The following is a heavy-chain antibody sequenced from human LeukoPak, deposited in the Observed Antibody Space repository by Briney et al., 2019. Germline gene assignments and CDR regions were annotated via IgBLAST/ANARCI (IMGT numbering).Heavy chain of an antibody. V-gene: IGHV4-39*01. J-gene: IGHJ4*02. D-gene: IGHD1-26*01. CDR1: GGSISSSSYY. CDR2: IYYSGST. Sequence: PSETLSLTCTVSGGSISSSSYYWGWIRQPPGKGLEWIGSIYYSGSTYYNPSLKSRVTISVDTSKNQFSLKLSSVTAADTAVYYCARVSWGGSRNIDYWGQGTLVTVSS. CDR3: ARVSWGGSRNIDY.